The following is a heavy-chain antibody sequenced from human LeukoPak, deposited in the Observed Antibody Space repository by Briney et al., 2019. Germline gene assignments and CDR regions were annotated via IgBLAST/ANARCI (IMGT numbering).Heavy chain of an antibody. V-gene: IGHV3-7*04. CDR1: GFTFSSYG. D-gene: IGHD6-6*01. CDR3: ARDVRPDY. J-gene: IGHJ4*02. Sequence: GRSLRLSCAASGFTFSSYGMSWVRQAPGEGLEWVANIKQDGTEKYYMDSVKGRFSISRDNAKNSLYLQMNALRAEDTAVYYCARDVRPDYWGQGTLVTVST. CDR2: IKQDGTEK.